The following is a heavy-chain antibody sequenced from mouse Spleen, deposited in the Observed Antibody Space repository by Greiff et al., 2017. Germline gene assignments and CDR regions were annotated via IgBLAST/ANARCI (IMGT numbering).Heavy chain of an antibody. CDR1: GYTFTSYW. Sequence: QVQLQQPGAELVKPGASVKLSCKASGYTFTSYWMQWVKQKPGQGLEWIGEIDPSDSYTNYNQKFKGKATLTVDTSSSTAYMQLSSLTSEDSAVYYCARGKRRDAMDYWGQGTSVTVSS. D-gene: IGHD2-12*01. CDR2: IDPSDSYT. CDR3: ARGKRRDAMDY. J-gene: IGHJ4*01. V-gene: IGHV1-50*01.